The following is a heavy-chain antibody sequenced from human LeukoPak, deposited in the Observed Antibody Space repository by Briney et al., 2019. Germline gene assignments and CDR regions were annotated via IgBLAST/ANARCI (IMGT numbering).Heavy chain of an antibody. CDR3: ARDRAGVYHKGSLWFGESLDV. Sequence: GGSLRLSCAASGFTFSSYGMHWVRQAPGKGLEWVAVIWYDGSNKYYADSVKGRFTISRDNSKNTLYLQMNSLRAEDTAVYYCARDRAGVYHKGSLWFGESLDVWGKGTTVTVSS. J-gene: IGHJ6*04. D-gene: IGHD3-10*01. CDR2: IWYDGSNK. CDR1: GFTFSSYG. V-gene: IGHV3-33*01.